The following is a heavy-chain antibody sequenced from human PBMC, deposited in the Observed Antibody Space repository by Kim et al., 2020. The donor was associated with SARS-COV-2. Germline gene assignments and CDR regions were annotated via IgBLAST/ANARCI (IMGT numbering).Heavy chain of an antibody. Sequence: GESLKISCKGSGYSFTSYWIGWVRQMPGKGLEWMGIIYPGDSDTRYSPSFQGQVTISADKSISTAYLQWSSLKASDTAMYYCAREGTLTFGGVIAIRPANWFDPWGQGTLVTVSS. CDR2: IYPGDSDT. CDR3: AREGTLTFGGVIAIRPANWFDP. D-gene: IGHD3-16*02. V-gene: IGHV5-51*01. CDR1: GYSFTSYW. J-gene: IGHJ5*02.